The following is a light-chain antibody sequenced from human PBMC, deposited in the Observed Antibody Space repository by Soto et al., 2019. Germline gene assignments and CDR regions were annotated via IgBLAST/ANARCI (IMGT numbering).Light chain of an antibody. CDR1: QTISSW. CDR2: KAS. J-gene: IGKJ3*01. CDR3: QQANSFPLT. V-gene: IGKV1-5*03. Sequence: DIQMTQSPSTLSGSVGDRVTITCRASQTISSWLAWYQQKPGKAPKLLIYKASTLKSGVPSRFSGSGSGTEFTLTISSLQPDDFATYFCQQANSFPLTFGPGTKVDLK.